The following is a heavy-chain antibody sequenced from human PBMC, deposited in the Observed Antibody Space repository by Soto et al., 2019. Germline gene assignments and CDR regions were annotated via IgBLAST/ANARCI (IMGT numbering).Heavy chain of an antibody. CDR3: AKNKGELLN. J-gene: IGHJ4*02. CDR2: ISGSDANT. Sequence: PGGSLRLSCAASGFTFSTYGMSWVRQAPGKGLEWVSSISGSDANTYYADSVKGRFTISRDNFKNALYLQMNSLRAEDTAGYYWAKNKGELLNWGQETRVTVSS. CDR1: GFTFSTYG. V-gene: IGHV3-23*01. D-gene: IGHD1-26*01.